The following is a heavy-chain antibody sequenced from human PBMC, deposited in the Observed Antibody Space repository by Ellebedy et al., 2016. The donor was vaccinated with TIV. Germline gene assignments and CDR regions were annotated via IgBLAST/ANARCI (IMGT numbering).Heavy chain of an antibody. CDR1: GGSISSYY. Sequence: MPSETLSLTCTVSGGSISSYYWSWIRQPPGKGLEWSGYIYYSGSTNYNPSLKSRVTISVDTSKNQFSLKLSSVTAADTAVYYCARHNSGYVDYWGQGTLVTVSS. V-gene: IGHV4-59*08. CDR3: ARHNSGYVDY. CDR2: IYYSGST. D-gene: IGHD2/OR15-2a*01. J-gene: IGHJ4*02.